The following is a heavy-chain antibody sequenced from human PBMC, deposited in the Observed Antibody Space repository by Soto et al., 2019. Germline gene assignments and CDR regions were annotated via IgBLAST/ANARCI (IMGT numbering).Heavy chain of an antibody. V-gene: IGHV3-21*01. Sequence: EVQLAESGGGLVKPGGSLRLSCAASGFTFHTYTMNWVRQAPGKGLEWVSSISSRSSYIYYADSVKGRFNISRADARNSLYLQTSGLSVEDTAVYYCAREEVTRPNTYHGVDVWLQGTTVTVSS. CDR3: AREEVTRPNTYHGVDV. J-gene: IGHJ6*02. CDR2: ISSRSSYI. CDR1: GFTFHTYT. D-gene: IGHD2-21*02.